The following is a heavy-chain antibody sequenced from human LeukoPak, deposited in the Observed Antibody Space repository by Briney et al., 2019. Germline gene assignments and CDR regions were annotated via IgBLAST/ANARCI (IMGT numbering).Heavy chain of an antibody. J-gene: IGHJ4*02. CDR3: ARVVATIPSSPFDY. Sequence: ASVKVSCKASGYTFTGYYMHWVRQAPGQGLEWMGWINPNSSGTNYAQKFQGRVTMTRDTSISTAYMELSRLRSDDTAVYYCARVVATIPSSPFDYWGQGTLVTVSS. CDR1: GYTFTGYY. CDR2: INPNSSGT. D-gene: IGHD5-12*01. V-gene: IGHV1-2*02.